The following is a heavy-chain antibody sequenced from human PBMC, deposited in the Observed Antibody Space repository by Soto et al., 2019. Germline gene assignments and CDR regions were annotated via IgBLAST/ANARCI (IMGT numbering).Heavy chain of an antibody. V-gene: IGHV3-74*01. D-gene: IGHD2-2*02. CDR3: TRANGPAAIGHFHYGMDV. J-gene: IGHJ6*02. Sequence: EVQLVESGGGLVQPGGSLRLSCVASGFSFRSYWMHWVRQAPGKGLVWVSRVNSDGSGTSYADSVEGRLTISRDNAKNTLYLQMNSLRAEDTAVYYCTRANGPAAIGHFHYGMDVWGQWTTVTVSS. CDR1: GFSFRSYW. CDR2: VNSDGSGT.